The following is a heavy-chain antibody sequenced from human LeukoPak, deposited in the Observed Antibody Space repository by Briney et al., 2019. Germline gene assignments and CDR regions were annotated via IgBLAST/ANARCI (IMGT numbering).Heavy chain of an antibody. CDR1: GGTFSSYA. J-gene: IGHJ4*02. V-gene: IGHV1-69*06. CDR3: AGGDFWSGYYTRPYYFDY. Sequence: SVKVSCKASGGTFSSYAISWVRQAPGQGLEWMGGTIPIFGTANYAQKFQGRVTITSDKSTSTAYIELSSLRSEDTAVYSCAGGDFWSGYYTRPYYFDYWGQGTLVTVSS. CDR2: TIPIFGTA. D-gene: IGHD3-3*01.